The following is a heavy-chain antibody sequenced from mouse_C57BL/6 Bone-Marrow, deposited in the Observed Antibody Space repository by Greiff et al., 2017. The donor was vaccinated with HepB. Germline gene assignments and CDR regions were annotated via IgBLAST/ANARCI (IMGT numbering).Heavy chain of an antibody. CDR3: ARDGGLDAMDY. V-gene: IGHV7-1*01. CDR2: SRNKANDYTT. Sequence: EVKVVESGGGLVQSGRSLRLSCATSGFTFSDFYMEWVRQAPGKGLEWIAASRNKANDYTTEYSASVKGRFIVSRDTSQSILYLQMNALRAEDTAIYYCARDGGLDAMDYWGQGTSVTVSS. CDR1: GFTFSDFY. J-gene: IGHJ4*01.